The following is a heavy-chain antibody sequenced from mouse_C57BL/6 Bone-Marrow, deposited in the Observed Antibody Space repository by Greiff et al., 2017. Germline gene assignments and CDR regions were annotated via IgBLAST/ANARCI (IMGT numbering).Heavy chain of an antibody. J-gene: IGHJ4*01. Sequence: QVQLQQPGAELVKPGASVKMSCKASGYTFTSYWITWVKQRPGQGLEWIGDIYPGSGSTNYNEKFKSKATLTVDTSSSTAYMQLSSLTSEDSAVYYCARHYSNFYYAMDYWGQGTSVTVSS. CDR2: IYPGSGST. CDR1: GYTFTSYW. D-gene: IGHD2-5*01. V-gene: IGHV1-55*01. CDR3: ARHYSNFYYAMDY.